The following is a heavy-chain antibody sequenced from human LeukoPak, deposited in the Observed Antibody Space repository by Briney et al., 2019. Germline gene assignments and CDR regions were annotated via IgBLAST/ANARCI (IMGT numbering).Heavy chain of an antibody. CDR2: IYYSGST. Sequence: SETLSLTCTVSGGSISSYYWSWIRQPPGKGLEWIGYIYYSGSTNYNPSLKSRVTISVDTSKNQFSLKLSSVTAADTAVYYCARESHYGDYVDYWGQGTLVTVSS. CDR3: ARESHYGDYVDY. V-gene: IGHV4-59*01. CDR1: GGSISSYY. J-gene: IGHJ4*02. D-gene: IGHD4-17*01.